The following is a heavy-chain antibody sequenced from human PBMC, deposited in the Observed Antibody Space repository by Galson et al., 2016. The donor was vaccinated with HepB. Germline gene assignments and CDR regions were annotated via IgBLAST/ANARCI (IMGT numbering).Heavy chain of an antibody. CDR1: GGSISTYY. V-gene: IGHV4-59*01. J-gene: IGHJ5*02. D-gene: IGHD3-22*01. CDR2: IYYSGST. Sequence: SETLSLTCTVSGGSISTYYWSWIRQPPGKGLEWIGYIYYSGSTYYNPSLRSRVTISVDTSNNQFSLQLSSVTAADPAVYYCARVDTSGYYDLVDPWGQGTLVTVSS. CDR3: ARVDTSGYYDLVDP.